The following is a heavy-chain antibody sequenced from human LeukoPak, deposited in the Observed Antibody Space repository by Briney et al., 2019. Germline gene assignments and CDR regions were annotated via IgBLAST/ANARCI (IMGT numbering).Heavy chain of an antibody. D-gene: IGHD5-24*01. J-gene: IGHJ4*02. CDR3: ARAGRWLQLELFDY. CDR1: GFTFSNYA. V-gene: IGHV3-23*04. CDR2: IRGSGANT. Sequence: VQLVESGGGVVQPGRSLRLSCAASGFTFSNYAMNWVRQAPGKGLEWVSSIRGSGANTYYADSVKGRFTVSRDNSKNTLYLQMNSLRAEDTAVYYCARAGRWLQLELFDYWGQGTLVTVSS.